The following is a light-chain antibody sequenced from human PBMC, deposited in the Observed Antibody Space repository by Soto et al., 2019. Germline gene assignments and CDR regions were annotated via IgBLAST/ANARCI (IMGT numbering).Light chain of an antibody. CDR2: DTF. CDR3: QQYAGSPYT. CDR1: QSVTNY. Sequence: IVLTQSPGTLSLSPGESASLSCRASQSVTNYLAWYQQKPGQAPRLLIYDTFTRAAGIPDRFSVSGSGTDFTLIISRLEPEDFALYYCQQYAGSPYTLGQGTKLEI. V-gene: IGKV3-20*01. J-gene: IGKJ2*01.